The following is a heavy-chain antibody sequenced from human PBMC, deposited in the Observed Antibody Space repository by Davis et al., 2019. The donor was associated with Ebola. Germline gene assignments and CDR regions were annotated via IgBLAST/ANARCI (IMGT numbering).Heavy chain of an antibody. V-gene: IGHV3-23*01. CDR3: ARDLTDIVVVVAATPLGY. J-gene: IGHJ4*02. Sequence: PGGSLRLSCAASGFTFSSYAMSWVRQAPGKGLEWVSAISGSGGSTYYADSVKGRFTISRDNSKNTLYLQMNSLRAEDTAVYYCARDLTDIVVVVAATPLGYWGQGTLVTVSS. CDR1: GFTFSSYA. D-gene: IGHD2-15*01. CDR2: ISGSGGST.